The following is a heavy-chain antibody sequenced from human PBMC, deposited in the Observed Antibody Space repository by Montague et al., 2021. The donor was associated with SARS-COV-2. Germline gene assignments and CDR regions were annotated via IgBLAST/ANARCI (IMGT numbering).Heavy chain of an antibody. CDR3: ARQIPLRTHIVVVTALLGGAFDI. V-gene: IGHV4-59*08. J-gene: IGHJ3*02. Sequence: ETLSLTCTVSGGSISSYYWSWIRQPPGKGLEWIGYIYYSGSTNYNPSPKSRVTISIDTSKNQFSLKLSSVTAADTAVYYCARQIPLRTHIVVVTALLGGAFDIWGQGTMVTVSS. CDR1: GGSISSYY. CDR2: IYYSGST. D-gene: IGHD2-21*02.